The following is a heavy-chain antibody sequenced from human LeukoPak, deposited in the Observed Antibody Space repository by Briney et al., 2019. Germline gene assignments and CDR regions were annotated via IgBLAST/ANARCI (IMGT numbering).Heavy chain of an antibody. J-gene: IGHJ4*02. Sequence: SVKVSCKASGGTFGVNAIHWVRQAPGQGLEWMGDIIPIFPKSNYAQKFQGRVTFTADESTSTAYMEMSSLTSEDTAVYYCARDGVRNMGLRLDYWGQGTQVIVSS. V-gene: IGHV1-69*13. D-gene: IGHD1-14*01. CDR2: IIPIFPKS. CDR3: ARDGVRNMGLRLDY. CDR1: GGTFGVNA.